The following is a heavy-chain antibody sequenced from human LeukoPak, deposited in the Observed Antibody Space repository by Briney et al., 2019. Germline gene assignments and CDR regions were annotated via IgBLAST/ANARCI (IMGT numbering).Heavy chain of an antibody. V-gene: IGHV3-74*01. CDR1: GFTLSTSK. Sequence: GGSLRLSCAAAGFTLSTSKMQWVRQAPGKGLVWVSRINSDGSHTTYADSVKGRFTISRDNAKNTVYLQMTSLRAADSGMNYCARSDDSIGYYSNWGQGTLVTVSS. D-gene: IGHD3-22*01. CDR3: ARSDDSIGYYSN. CDR2: INSDGSHT. J-gene: IGHJ4*02.